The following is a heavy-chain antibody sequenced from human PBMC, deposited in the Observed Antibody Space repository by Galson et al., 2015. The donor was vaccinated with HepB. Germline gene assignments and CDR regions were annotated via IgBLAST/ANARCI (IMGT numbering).Heavy chain of an antibody. CDR3: ARPGGFLEWNKYSFDS. CDR1: GYTFADYS. D-gene: IGHD3-3*01. J-gene: IGHJ4*02. V-gene: IGHV1-46*01. Sequence: SVKVSCKASGYTFADYSIHWVRQAPGQGFEWMGIINPSVGSTTYAQKFQDRITMAGDTSTATVYMELSLRSEDTAVYYCARPGGFLEWNKYSFDSWGQGTLVTVSS. CDR2: INPSVGST.